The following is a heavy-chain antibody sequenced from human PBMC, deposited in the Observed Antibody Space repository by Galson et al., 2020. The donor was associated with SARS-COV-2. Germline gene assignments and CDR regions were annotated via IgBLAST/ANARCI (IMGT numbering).Heavy chain of an antibody. D-gene: IGHD5-12*01. CDR3: ARGEMATIRGDYFDY. CDR2: ISYDGSNK. CDR1: GFTFSSYA. J-gene: IGHJ4*02. Sequence: GESLKISCAASGFTFSSYAMHWVRQAPGKGLEWVAVISYDGSNKYYADSVKGRFTISRDNSKNTLYLQMNSLRAEDTAVYYCARGEMATIRGDYFDYWGQGTLVTVSS. V-gene: IGHV3-30*04.